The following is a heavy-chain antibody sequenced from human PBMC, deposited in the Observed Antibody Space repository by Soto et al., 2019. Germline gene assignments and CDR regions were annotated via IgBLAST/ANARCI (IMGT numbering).Heavy chain of an antibody. V-gene: IGHV4-34*01. J-gene: IGHJ4*02. CDR2: IYYSGST. CDR3: ARAQPPSSSWYYFDY. CDR1: GGSFSGYY. Sequence: SETLSLTCAVYGGSFSGYYWSWIRQPPGKGLEWIGSIYYSGSTNYNPSLKSRVTISVDTSKNQFSLKLSSVTAADTAVYYCARAQPPSSSWYYFDYWGQGTLVTVSS. D-gene: IGHD6-13*01.